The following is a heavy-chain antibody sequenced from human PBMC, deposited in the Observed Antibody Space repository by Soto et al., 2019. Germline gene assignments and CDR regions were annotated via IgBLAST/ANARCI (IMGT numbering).Heavy chain of an antibody. D-gene: IGHD3-3*01. CDR3: AREGRRYDFWSGYYGEVYYYYYMDV. V-gene: IGHV3-11*01. CDR1: GFTFSDYY. J-gene: IGHJ6*03. Sequence: GGSLRLSCAASGFTFSDYYMSWIRQAPGKGLEWVSYISSSGSTIYYADSVKGRFTISRDNAKNSLYLQMNSLRAEDTAVYYCAREGRRYDFWSGYYGEVYYYYYMDVWGKGTKVTVSS. CDR2: ISSSGSTI.